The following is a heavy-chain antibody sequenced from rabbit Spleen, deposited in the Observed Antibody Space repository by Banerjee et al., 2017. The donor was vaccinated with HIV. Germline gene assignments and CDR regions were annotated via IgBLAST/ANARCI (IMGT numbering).Heavy chain of an antibody. V-gene: IGHV1S45*01. CDR3: ARDVGGEGYFGL. D-gene: IGHD1-1*01. J-gene: IGHJ4*01. CDR2: IYAGSSGTT. CDR1: GFSFSSSYY. Sequence: QEQLEESGGDLVKPEGSLTLTCTASGFSFSSSYYMCWVRQAPGKGLEWIACIYAGSSGTTYYASWAKGRFTISRSTSLNTVTLQLTSLTAADTATYFCARDVGGEGYFGLWGPGTLVTVS.